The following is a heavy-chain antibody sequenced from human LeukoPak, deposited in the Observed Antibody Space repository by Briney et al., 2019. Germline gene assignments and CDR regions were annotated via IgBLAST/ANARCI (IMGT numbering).Heavy chain of an antibody. D-gene: IGHD6-19*01. V-gene: IGHV4-34*01. CDR1: GGSFSCYY. CDR2: INHSGST. J-gene: IGHJ4*02. Sequence: SETLSLTCAVYGGSFSCYYWSWIRQPPGKGLEWIGEINHSGSTNYNPSLKSRVTISVDTSKNQFSLKLSSVTAADTAVYYCARVYGSGWYGSLGVDYWGQGTLVTVSS. CDR3: ARVYGSGWYGSLGVDY.